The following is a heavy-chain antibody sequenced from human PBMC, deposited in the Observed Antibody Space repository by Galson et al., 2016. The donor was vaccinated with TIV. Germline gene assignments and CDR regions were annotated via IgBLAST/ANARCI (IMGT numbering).Heavy chain of an antibody. J-gene: IGHJ5*02. Sequence: SVKVSCQASGYTFINFGISWLRQAPGQGLEWMGWISPYNGRTKYSQKFQGRVTLTTGSVTSSADMELRSLRSDDTAVYFCARDWAPMTAVASFWFDPWGPGTLVTVSS. CDR2: ISPYNGRT. V-gene: IGHV1-18*01. D-gene: IGHD4-23*01. CDR1: GYTFINFG. CDR3: ARDWAPMTAVASFWFDP.